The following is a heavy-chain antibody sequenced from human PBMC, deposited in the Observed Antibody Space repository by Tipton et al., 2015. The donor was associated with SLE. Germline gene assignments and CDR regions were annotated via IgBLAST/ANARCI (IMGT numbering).Heavy chain of an antibody. V-gene: IGHV4-39*07. CDR3: ARALGPDYYDSSGGGAFDI. J-gene: IGHJ3*02. CDR2: IYYSGST. D-gene: IGHD3-22*01. Sequence: TLSLTCTVSGGSVSSGSYYWSWIRQPPGKGLEWIGSIYYSGSTYYNPSLKSRVTISVDTSKNQFSLKLSSVTAADTAVYYCARALGPDYYDSSGGGAFDIWGQGTVVTVSS. CDR1: GGSVSSGSYY.